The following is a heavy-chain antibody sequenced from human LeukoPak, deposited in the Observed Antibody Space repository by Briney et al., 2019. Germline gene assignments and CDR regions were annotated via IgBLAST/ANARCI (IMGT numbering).Heavy chain of an antibody. CDR1: GYTLTDYY. J-gene: IGHJ4*02. CDR2: INPNSGDT. D-gene: IGHD1-26*01. Sequence: ASVKVSCKASGYTLTDYYMHWVRQAPGQGLEWMGWINPNSGDTNYAQKFQGRVTMTRDTSISTAHMELSRLTSDDTAIYYCARDWRGSYFPDFWGQGTLVTVSS. CDR3: ARDWRGSYFPDF. V-gene: IGHV1-2*02.